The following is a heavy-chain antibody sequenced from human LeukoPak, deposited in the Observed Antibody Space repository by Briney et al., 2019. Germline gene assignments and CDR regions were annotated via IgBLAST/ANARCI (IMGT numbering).Heavy chain of an antibody. CDR3: ARLDVSSLFDY. CDR1: GGSISSYY. J-gene: IGHJ4*02. V-gene: IGHV4-59*01. D-gene: IGHD6-19*01. CDR2: IYYSGST. Sequence: SETLSLTCTVSGGSISSYYWSWIRQPPGKGLEWIGYIYYSGSTNYNPSLKSRVTISVDTSKNQFSLKLSSVTAADTAVYYCARLDVSSLFDYWGQGTLVTVSS.